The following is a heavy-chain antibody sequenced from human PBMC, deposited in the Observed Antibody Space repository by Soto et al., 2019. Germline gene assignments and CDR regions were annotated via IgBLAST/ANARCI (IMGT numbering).Heavy chain of an antibody. D-gene: IGHD6-13*01. Sequence: SQTLSLTCAISGDSVSSNSAAWNWIRQSPSRGLEWLGRTYYRSKWYNDYAVSVKSRITINPDTSKNQFSLQLNSVTPEDTAVYYCARDLGEYWAAAALNWFDPWGQGTLVTVSS. CDR2: TYYRSKWYN. CDR3: ARDLGEYWAAAALNWFDP. J-gene: IGHJ5*02. CDR1: GDSVSSNSAA. V-gene: IGHV6-1*01.